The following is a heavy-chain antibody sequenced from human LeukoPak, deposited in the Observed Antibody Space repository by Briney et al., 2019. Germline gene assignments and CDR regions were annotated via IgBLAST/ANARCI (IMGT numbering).Heavy chain of an antibody. J-gene: IGHJ4*02. V-gene: IGHV3-23*01. Sequence: PGGSLRLSCAASGFTFSSYAMSWVRQAPGKGLEWVSAISGSGGSTYYADSVKGRFTISRDNSKNTLYLQMNSLRAEDTAVYYCAGTSATWELLEFYFDYWGQGTLVTVSS. CDR3: AGTSATWELLEFYFDY. CDR1: GFTFSSYA. D-gene: IGHD1-26*01. CDR2: ISGSGGST.